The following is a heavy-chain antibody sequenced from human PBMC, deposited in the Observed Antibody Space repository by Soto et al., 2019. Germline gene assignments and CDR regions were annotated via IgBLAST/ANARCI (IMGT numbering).Heavy chain of an antibody. CDR2: INAGNGNT. CDR3: ASHYFWYIDL. J-gene: IGHJ2*01. Sequence: QVQLVQSGAEVKMPGASVKVSCKASGYTFTNYAIHWVRQAPGQRLEWMGWINAGNGNTKYSQKFQGRVTITRDTSASTAYRDLHSLRSEDTAVYYCASHYFWYIDLGGRCTLVTVS. CDR1: GYTFTNYA. V-gene: IGHV1-3*01. D-gene: IGHD1-26*01.